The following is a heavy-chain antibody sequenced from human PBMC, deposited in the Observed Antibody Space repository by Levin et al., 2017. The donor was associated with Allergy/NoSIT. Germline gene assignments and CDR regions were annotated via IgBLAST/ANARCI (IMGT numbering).Heavy chain of an antibody. J-gene: IGHJ1*01. V-gene: IGHV3-23*01. CDR2: ISDSGDTA. CDR1: GFIFSNHA. CDR3: AKSTPVAPAAVVGYGYFLQ. Sequence: PGGSLRLSCAASGFIFSNHAMSWVRQAPGKGLEWLSAISDSGDTALYADSVKGRFTISRDTSKNTMYLQMNNLRAEDTAVYYCAKSTPVAPAAVVGYGYFLQWGQGTLVTVSS. D-gene: IGHD5-12*01.